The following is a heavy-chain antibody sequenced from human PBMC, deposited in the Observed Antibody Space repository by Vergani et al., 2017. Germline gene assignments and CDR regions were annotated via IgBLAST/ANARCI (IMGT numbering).Heavy chain of an antibody. J-gene: IGHJ5*01. CDR2: IRFDGTDK. V-gene: IGHV3-30*02. Sequence: QMQLVESGGGVVQPGGSLRLSCATSGFTFTNGLHWVRQAPGKGLEWMAFIRFDGTDKYYADSVKGRFTVFRDNSKNTFYLQMNNLRADDAGVYYCVRTEYCTGIACNTRFDSWGQGALVTVSS. D-gene: IGHD2-8*02. CDR1: GFTFTNG. CDR3: VRTEYCTGIACNTRFDS.